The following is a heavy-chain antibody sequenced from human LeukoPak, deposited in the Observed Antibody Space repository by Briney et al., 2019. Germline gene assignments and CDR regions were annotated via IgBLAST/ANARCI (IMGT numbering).Heavy chain of an antibody. V-gene: IGHV1-8*03. CDR1: GYRFSNYD. Sequence: GASVKVSCRSSGYRFSNYDINWVRRASGQGLDWMGWMHPTSSNTAYSQKLLPKFQGRLTITRDTSINTAYMELSSLTSDDTAVYYCVGVKQQLVIGAFDIWGQGTMVTVSS. D-gene: IGHD6-13*01. J-gene: IGHJ3*02. CDR3: VGVKQQLVIGAFDI. CDR2: MHPTSSNT.